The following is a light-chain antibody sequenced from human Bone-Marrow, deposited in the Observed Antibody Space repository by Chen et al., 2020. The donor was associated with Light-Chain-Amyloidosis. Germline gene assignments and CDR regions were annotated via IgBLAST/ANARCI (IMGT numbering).Light chain of an antibody. Sequence: DIQMTQSPSTLSASVGDRVTITCRASQNIDTYLAWYQHKPGKAPKLLIYQASSLESGVPLRFSGSGSGTEFTLTISSLQPDDFATYFCQEFKSHDMCNLGQGTKLEIK. J-gene: IGKJ2*04. CDR1: QNIDTY. CDR3: QEFKSHDMCN. V-gene: IGKV1-5*03. CDR2: QAS.